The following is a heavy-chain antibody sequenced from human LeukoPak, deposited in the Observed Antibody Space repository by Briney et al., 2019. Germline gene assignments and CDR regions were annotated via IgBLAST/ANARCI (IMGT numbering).Heavy chain of an antibody. V-gene: IGHV3-74*01. D-gene: IGHD2-2*01. CDR2: INSDGSTT. CDR3: ARAPKVGLTQGIYYYGMDV. Sequence: GGSLRLSCAASGFTFSSYWMHWVRQAPGKGLVWVSRINSDGSTTNYADSVKGRFTISRDNAKNTVYLQMKSLRAEDTAVYYWARAPKVGLTQGIYYYGMDVWGQGTTVTVSS. CDR1: GFTFSSYW. J-gene: IGHJ6*02.